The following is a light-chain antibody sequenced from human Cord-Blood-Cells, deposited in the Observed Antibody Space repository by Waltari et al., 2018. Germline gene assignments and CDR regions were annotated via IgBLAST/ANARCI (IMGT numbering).Light chain of an antibody. V-gene: IGLV2-23*01. J-gene: IGLJ2*01. CDR3: CSYAGSVV. CDR2: EGS. Sequence: QSALTQPASVSGSPGQSITISCTGTSSDVGSYNLVSWYQKHPGKAPELMIYEGSKRPSGVANRVAGAKSGNTASLTISGLQAEDEADYYCCSYAGSVVFGGGTKLTVL. CDR1: SSDVGSYNL.